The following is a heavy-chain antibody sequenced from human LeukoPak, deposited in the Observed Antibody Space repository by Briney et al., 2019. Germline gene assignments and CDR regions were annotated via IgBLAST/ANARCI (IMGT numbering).Heavy chain of an antibody. D-gene: IGHD2-8*01. CDR2: IYVTGST. V-gene: IGHV4-4*09. Sequence: SETLPLTCTVSGGSIGTYYWSWIRQSPGKGLEWIGYIYVTGSTRYNPYLQSRVTISVDTSRNQFFLKMSSVTAADTAVYYCARGAFKSILYLDVWGQGTTVTVSS. J-gene: IGHJ6*02. CDR1: GGSIGTYY. CDR3: ARGAFKSILYLDV.